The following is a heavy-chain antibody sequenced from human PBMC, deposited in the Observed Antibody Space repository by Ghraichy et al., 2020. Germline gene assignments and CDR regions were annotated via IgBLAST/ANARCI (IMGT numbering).Heavy chain of an antibody. Sequence: GGSLRLSCAASGFTFSGYSMNWVGQAPGKGLKWVAYITSSSKFISYADSVKGRFTISRDNAQNTLDLQMTSLREEDTAVYYCARGSKVVRFYYYDGMDVWGQGTTVTVSS. V-gene: IGHV3-48*02. D-gene: IGHD2-21*01. CDR3: ARGSKVVRFYYYDGMDV. CDR1: GFTFSGYS. J-gene: IGHJ6*02. CDR2: ITSSSKFI.